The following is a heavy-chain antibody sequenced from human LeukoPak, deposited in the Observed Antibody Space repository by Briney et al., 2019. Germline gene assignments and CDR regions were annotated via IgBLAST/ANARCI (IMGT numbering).Heavy chain of an antibody. CDR2: INPNSGGT. V-gene: IGHV1-2*02. J-gene: IGHJ3*02. CDR3: ARDRVSVAAAGYHLDAFDI. CDR1: GYTLTGYY. D-gene: IGHD6-13*01. Sequence: ASVKVSCKASGYTLTGYYMHWVRQAPGQGLEWMGWINPNSGGTNYAQKFQGRVTMTRDTSISTAYMELSRLRSDDTAVYYCARDRVSVAAAGYHLDAFDIWGQGTMVTVSS.